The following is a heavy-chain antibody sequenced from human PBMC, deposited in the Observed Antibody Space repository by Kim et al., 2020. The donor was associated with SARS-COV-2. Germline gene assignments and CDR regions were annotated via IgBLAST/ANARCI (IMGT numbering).Heavy chain of an antibody. Sequence: SETLSLTCAVYGGSFSGYYWSWIRQPPGKGLEWIGEINHSGSTNYNPSLKSRVTISVDTSKNQFSLKLSSVTAADTAVYYCARGSYDSSGYYDAFDIWGQETMVTVSS. V-gene: IGHV4-34*01. CDR2: INHSGST. CDR3: ARGSYDSSGYYDAFDI. D-gene: IGHD3-22*01. CDR1: GGSFSGYY. J-gene: IGHJ3*02.